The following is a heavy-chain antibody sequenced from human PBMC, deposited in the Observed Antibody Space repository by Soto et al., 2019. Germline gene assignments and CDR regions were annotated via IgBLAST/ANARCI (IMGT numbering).Heavy chain of an antibody. CDR3: ARGVGSSPPRY. D-gene: IGHD1-26*01. CDR1: GGSISVYY. J-gene: IGHJ4*02. V-gene: IGHV4-59*01. Sequence: SETLSLTCTISGGSISVYYWSWVRQPPGHELEWIGYIYASGSPYYNPSLRSRVTISADTSKNQISLKLTSPTAADAAVYYCARGVGSSPPRYWGRGTLVTVSS. CDR2: IYASGSP.